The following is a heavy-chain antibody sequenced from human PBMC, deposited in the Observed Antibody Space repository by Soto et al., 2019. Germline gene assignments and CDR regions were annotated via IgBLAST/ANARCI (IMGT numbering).Heavy chain of an antibody. Sequence: EVQLVESGGGLVQPGGSLRLSCVASGFTVSNNYMNWVRQAPWKGLEWVSAIYSGGATYYADSVKGRFTISRDNSKNTLYLQMSSLRVEDTAVYYCARGRGEGRFDPWGQGTLVTVSS. J-gene: IGHJ5*02. CDR2: IYSGGAT. D-gene: IGHD4-17*01. V-gene: IGHV3-66*01. CDR1: GFTVSNNY. CDR3: ARGRGEGRFDP.